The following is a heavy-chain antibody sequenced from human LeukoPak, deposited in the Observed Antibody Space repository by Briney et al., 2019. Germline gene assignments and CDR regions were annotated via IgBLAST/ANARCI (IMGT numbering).Heavy chain of an antibody. J-gene: IGHJ4*02. CDR2: ISYDGSNK. V-gene: IGHV3-30-3*01. CDR1: GFTFSSYA. CDR3: ARGNSSSRGFYFDY. D-gene: IGHD6-13*01. Sequence: PGRSLRLSCAASGFTFSSYAMHWVRQAPGKGLEWVAVISYDGSNKYYADSVKGRFTISRVNSKNTLYLQMNSLRAEDTAVYYCARGNSSSRGFYFDYWGQGTLVTVSS.